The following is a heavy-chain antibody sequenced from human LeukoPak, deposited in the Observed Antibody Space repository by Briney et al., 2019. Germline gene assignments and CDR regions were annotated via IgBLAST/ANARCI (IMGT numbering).Heavy chain of an antibody. CDR1: GFTFSSYA. CDR3: ARDSPIARGWYYFDY. D-gene: IGHD6-19*01. J-gene: IGHJ4*02. V-gene: IGHV3-30*04. Sequence: GRSLRLSCAASGFTFSSYAMHWVRQAPGKGLEWVAVISYDGSNKYYADSVKGRFTISRDNSKNTLYLQMNSLRAEDTAVYYSARDSPIARGWYYFDYWGQGTLVTVSS. CDR2: ISYDGSNK.